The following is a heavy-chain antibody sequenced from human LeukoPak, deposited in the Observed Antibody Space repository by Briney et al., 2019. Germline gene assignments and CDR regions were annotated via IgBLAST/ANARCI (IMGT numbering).Heavy chain of an antibody. CDR3: ARPSGSYLDAFDI. Sequence: SETLSLTCTVSNGSISSGGYYWSWIRQPPGKGLEWIGYIFHTGNTYYSPSLKSRVTISVDTSKNQFSLKLSSVTAADTAVYYCARPSGSYLDAFDIWGQGTMITVSS. D-gene: IGHD1-26*01. J-gene: IGHJ3*02. V-gene: IGHV4-30-2*01. CDR2: IFHTGNT. CDR1: NGSISSGGYY.